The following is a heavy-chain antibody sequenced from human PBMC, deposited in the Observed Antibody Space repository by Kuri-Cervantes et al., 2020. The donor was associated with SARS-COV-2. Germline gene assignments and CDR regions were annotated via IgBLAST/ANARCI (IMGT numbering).Heavy chain of an antibody. J-gene: IGHJ4*02. CDR1: GFTFSTYS. V-gene: IGHV3-48*01. CDR2: ISGSSSRI. Sequence: GESLKISCATSGFTFSTYSMNWVRQAPGKGLEWVSYISGSSSRIYYADSVKGRFTISRDYAKNSVYLQMKSLRAEDTAVYYCARAQRGLMVALDYWGQGTLVTVSS. CDR3: ARAQRGLMVALDY. D-gene: IGHD5-12*01.